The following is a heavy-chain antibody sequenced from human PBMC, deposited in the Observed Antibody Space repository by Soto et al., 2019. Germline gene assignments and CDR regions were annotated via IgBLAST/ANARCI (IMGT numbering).Heavy chain of an antibody. V-gene: IGHV1-46*01. CDR2: INPSGGST. CDR3: ARAVYYDRSGFYYDC. Sequence: QVQLVQSGAEVKKPGASVKASCKASGYIFTNHYIHWVRQAPGQGLEWMGIINPSGGSTNYLQKFQGRITMTRDTSTSTVYMELSSLRSEDTAVFCARAVYYDRSGFYYDCWGQGTLVTVSS. CDR1: GYIFTNHY. J-gene: IGHJ4*02. D-gene: IGHD3-22*01.